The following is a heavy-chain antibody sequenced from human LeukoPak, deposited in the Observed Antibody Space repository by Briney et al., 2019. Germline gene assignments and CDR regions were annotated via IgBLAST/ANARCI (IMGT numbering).Heavy chain of an antibody. CDR1: GSILTELS. CDR3: ARVQWGYDSRGFYSNWFDP. Sequence: ASGKVSCKVSGSILTELSIHWVRQAPGNGLEWMGGFDPEEGETIYAQKFQGRVTMTEDTSTDTAWIELHSLRSEDTALYYCARVQWGYDSRGFYSNWFDPWGQGTLVTVSS. D-gene: IGHD3-22*01. J-gene: IGHJ5*02. V-gene: IGHV1-24*01. CDR2: FDPEEGET.